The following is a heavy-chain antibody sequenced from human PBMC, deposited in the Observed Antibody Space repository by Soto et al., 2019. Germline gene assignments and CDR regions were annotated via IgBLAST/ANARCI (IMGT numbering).Heavy chain of an antibody. CDR2: ISSREVTI. CDR3: ARVSASGWHVNGRDYFDS. V-gene: IGHV3-11*01. D-gene: IGHD6-19*01. J-gene: IGHJ4*02. Sequence: QVQLVESGGGLVKPGGSLRLSCAASGFTFNNYYMAWIRQAPGKGLECLSYISSREVTIYYADSVKGRFTISRDNTKNSLYLQMSSLRDEDTGVYYCARVSASGWHVNGRDYFDSWGQGTLVTVSS. CDR1: GFTFNNYY.